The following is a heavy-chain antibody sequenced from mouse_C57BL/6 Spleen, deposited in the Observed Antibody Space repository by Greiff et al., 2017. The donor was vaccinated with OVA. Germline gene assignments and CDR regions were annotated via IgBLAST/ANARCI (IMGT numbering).Heavy chain of an antibody. CDR2: ISSGSSTI. D-gene: IGHD3-2*02. CDR1: GFTFSDYG. J-gene: IGHJ4*01. V-gene: IGHV5-17*01. CDR3: AGDSSGYGAMDY. Sequence: VQLKESGGGLVKPGGSLKLSCAASGFTFSDYGMHWVRQAPEKGLEWVAYISSGSSTIYYADTVKGRFTISRDNAKNTLFLQMTSLRSEDTAMYYCAGDSSGYGAMDYWGQGTSVTVSS.